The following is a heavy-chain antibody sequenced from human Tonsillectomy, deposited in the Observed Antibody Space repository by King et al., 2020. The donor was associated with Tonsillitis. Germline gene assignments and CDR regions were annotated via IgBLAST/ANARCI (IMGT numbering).Heavy chain of an antibody. CDR3: ARGDPMTTVVTHDAFDI. J-gene: IGHJ3*02. CDR2: IIPILGIA. CDR1: GGTFSSYA. D-gene: IGHD4-23*01. Sequence: QLVQSGAEVKKPGASVKVSCKASGGTFSSYAISWVRQAPGQGLEWMGRIIPILGIANYAQKFQGRVSSTADKSTSTAYMDVSSLRSEDTAGYYCARGDPMTTVVTHDAFDIWGQGTMVTVSS. V-gene: IGHV1-69*04.